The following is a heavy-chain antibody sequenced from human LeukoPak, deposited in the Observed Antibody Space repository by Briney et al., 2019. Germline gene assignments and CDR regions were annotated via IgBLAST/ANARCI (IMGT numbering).Heavy chain of an antibody. D-gene: IGHD1-26*01. J-gene: IGHJ4*02. CDR1: GGSISSSSYY. CDR2: IYYSGST. Sequence: ETLSLTCTVSGGSISSSSYYWGWIRQPPGKGLEWIGSIYYSGSTYYNPSLKSRVTISVDTSKNQFSLKLSSVTAADTAVYYCARERVGALDYWGQGTLVTVSS. CDR3: ARERVGALDY. V-gene: IGHV4-39*07.